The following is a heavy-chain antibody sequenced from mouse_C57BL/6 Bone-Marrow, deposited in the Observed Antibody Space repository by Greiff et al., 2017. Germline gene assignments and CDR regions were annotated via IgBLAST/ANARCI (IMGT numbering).Heavy chain of an antibody. D-gene: IGHD1-1*01. CDR2: RSYDGSN. Sequence: ESGPGLVKPSQSLSLTCSVTGYSITSGYYWNWIRQFPGNKLEWMGYRSYDGSNNYNPSLKNRISITRDTSKNQCFLKLNSVTTEDTATYYCARRIYRYYYGSSYDYFDYWGQGTTLTVSS. CDR1: GYSITSGYY. CDR3: ARRIYRYYYGSSYDYFDY. J-gene: IGHJ2*01. V-gene: IGHV3-6*01.